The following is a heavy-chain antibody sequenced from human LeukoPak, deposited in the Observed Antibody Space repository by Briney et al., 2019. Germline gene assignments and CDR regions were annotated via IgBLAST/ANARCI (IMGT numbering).Heavy chain of an antibody. V-gene: IGHV1-18*01. Sequence: ASVKVSCKASGYTFKTYGISWVRQAPGQGLEWMGWINPYNGNTNCAQKFRGRITMTTDTSTSTAYMELRSLRSDDTAVYYCARDPDGSTDFDYWGQGTLVTVSS. CDR1: GYTFKTYG. CDR2: INPYNGNT. J-gene: IGHJ4*02. CDR3: ARDPDGSTDFDY. D-gene: IGHD4-11*01.